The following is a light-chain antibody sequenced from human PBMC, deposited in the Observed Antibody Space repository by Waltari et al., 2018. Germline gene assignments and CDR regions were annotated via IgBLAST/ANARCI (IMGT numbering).Light chain of an antibody. J-gene: IGLJ3*02. CDR3: SSYTSSSIPWV. CDR1: SSDVGGYNY. CDR2: EVS. V-gene: IGLV2-14*01. Sequence: QSALTQPASVSGSPGQSITISCTGTSSDVGGYNYVSWYQQHSGKAPKLMIYEVSNRPSGVSNRFSGSKSGNTASLTISGLQAEDEADYYCSSYTSSSIPWVFGGGTKLTVL.